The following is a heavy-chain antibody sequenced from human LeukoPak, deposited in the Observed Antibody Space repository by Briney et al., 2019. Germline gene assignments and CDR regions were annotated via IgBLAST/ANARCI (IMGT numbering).Heavy chain of an antibody. Sequence: GGSLRLSCAASGFTVSSNYMSWVRQAPGKGLEWVSVITGSGGNTCYADSVKGRFTISKDNSKNTVYLQMSSLRVDDTAVYYCAKAASSSWPSYYYGMDVWGQGTTVTVSS. D-gene: IGHD6-13*01. V-gene: IGHV3-23*01. CDR2: ITGSGGNT. CDR1: GFTVSSNY. J-gene: IGHJ6*02. CDR3: AKAASSSWPSYYYGMDV.